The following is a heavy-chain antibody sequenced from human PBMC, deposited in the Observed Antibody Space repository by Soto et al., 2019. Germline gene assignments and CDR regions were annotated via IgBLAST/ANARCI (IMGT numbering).Heavy chain of an antibody. CDR3: ARGRFRMDV. V-gene: IGHV4-39*07. CDR1: GGSISSGGYY. Sequence: SETLSLSCTVSGGSISSGGYYWSWIRQPPGKGLEWIGEINHSGSTNYNPSLRSRVTISVDTSKNQFSLKLSSVTAADTAVYYCARGRFRMDVWGQGTTVTVSS. CDR2: INHSGST. J-gene: IGHJ6*02.